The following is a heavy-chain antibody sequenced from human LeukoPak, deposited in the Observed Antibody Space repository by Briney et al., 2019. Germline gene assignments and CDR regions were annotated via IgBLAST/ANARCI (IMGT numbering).Heavy chain of an antibody. Sequence: GGSLRLSCAASGFTVSSNYMSWVRQAPGKGLEWVSVIYSGGSTYYADSVKGRFTISRDNAKNTLYLQMNSLRAEDTAVYYCARARIQLWPYYYMDVWGKGTTVTVSS. CDR2: IYSGGST. D-gene: IGHD5-18*01. CDR3: ARARIQLWPYYYMDV. V-gene: IGHV3-66*01. CDR1: GFTVSSNY. J-gene: IGHJ6*03.